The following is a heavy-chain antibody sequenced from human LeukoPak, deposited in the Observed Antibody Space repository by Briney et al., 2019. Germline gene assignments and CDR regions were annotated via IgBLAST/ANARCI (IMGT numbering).Heavy chain of an antibody. V-gene: IGHV3-33*01. J-gene: IGHJ4*02. Sequence: TGGSLRLSCAAAGFTFSRNGMHWVRQVPGKGLEWVAVIWYDGSKQLYADSVRGRFSISRDNSKNMLYLQMDSLRAEDTALYYCARAIDSWGYSYLDHWGQGSLVTVSS. CDR2: IWYDGSKQ. D-gene: IGHD4-11*01. CDR1: GFTFSRNG. CDR3: ARAIDSWGYSYLDH.